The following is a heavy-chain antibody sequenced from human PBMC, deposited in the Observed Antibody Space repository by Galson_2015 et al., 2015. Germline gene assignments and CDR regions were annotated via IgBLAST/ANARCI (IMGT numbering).Heavy chain of an antibody. CDR1: GYAFTIYA. CDR2: INTGNGNT. V-gene: IGHV1-3*04. J-gene: IGHJ5*02. D-gene: IGHD6-6*01. CDR3: ARGSSSSSNWFDP. Sequence: SVKVSCKASGYAFTIYAMHWVRQAPGQRLEWMGWINTGNGNTKYSQKFQGRVTITRNTSASTAYMDLSSLQSEDTAVYYCARGSSSSSNWFDPWGQGTLVTVSS.